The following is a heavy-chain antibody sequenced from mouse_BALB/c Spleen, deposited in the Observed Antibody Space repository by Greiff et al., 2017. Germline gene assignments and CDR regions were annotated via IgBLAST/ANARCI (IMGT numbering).Heavy chain of an antibody. CDR3: ARGTYYGNWYYFDY. D-gene: IGHD2-10*01. V-gene: IGHV2-9*02. CDR1: GFSLTSYG. Sequence: VQRVESGPGLVAPSQSLSITCTVSGFSLTSYGVHWVRQPPGKGLEWLGVIWAGGSTNYNSALMSRLSISKDNSKSQVFLKMNSLQTDDTAMYYCARGTYYGNWYYFDYWGQGTTLTVSS. J-gene: IGHJ2*01. CDR2: IWAGGST.